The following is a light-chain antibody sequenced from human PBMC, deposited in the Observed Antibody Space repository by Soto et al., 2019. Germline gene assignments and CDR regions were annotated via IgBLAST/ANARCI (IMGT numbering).Light chain of an antibody. J-gene: IGLJ2*01. CDR3: QSYDSSLSGAV. CDR2: GNT. CDR1: RSNIGATYG. V-gene: IGLV1-40*01. Sequence: QSILTQPPSVSGAPGQRVTISCTGSRSNIGATYGVHWYRQLPGTAPKLLIYGNTNRPSGVPDRFSGSKSGTSASLVITGLQAEHEADYYCQSYDSSLSGAVFGGGTKLTVL.